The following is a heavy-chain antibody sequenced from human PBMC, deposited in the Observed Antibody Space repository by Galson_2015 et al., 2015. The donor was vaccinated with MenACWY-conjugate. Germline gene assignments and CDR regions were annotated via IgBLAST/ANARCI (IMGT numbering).Heavy chain of an antibody. V-gene: IGHV3-48*04. J-gene: IGHJ4*02. CDR2: IGNSGSPI. D-gene: IGHD6-19*01. Sequence: SLRLSCAASGFTLMSYNMNWVRQVPGKGLEWISFIGNSGSPIYYADSVKGRFTISRDNAKNSLFLHMNSLRAEDTAVYYCARGTYRSGSSIWGQGTLVTVSS. CDR3: ARGTYRSGSSI. CDR1: GFTLMSYN.